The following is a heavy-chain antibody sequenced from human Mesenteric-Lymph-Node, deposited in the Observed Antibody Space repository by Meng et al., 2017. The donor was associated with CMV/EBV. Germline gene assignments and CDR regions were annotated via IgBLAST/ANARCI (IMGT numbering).Heavy chain of an antibody. CDR2: ISGSGATT. Sequence: GESLKISCAASGFIFTNYAMSWVRQAPGKGLEWVSGISGSGATTYYADSVKGRFTISRDNSKNTLYLQMNGLRPEEDTAIYYCAKDSSTTTNFYDSSGLSWGQGTLVTVSS. CDR3: AKDSSTTTNFYDSSGLS. CDR1: GFIFTNYA. J-gene: IGHJ4*02. V-gene: IGHV3-23*01. D-gene: IGHD3-22*01.